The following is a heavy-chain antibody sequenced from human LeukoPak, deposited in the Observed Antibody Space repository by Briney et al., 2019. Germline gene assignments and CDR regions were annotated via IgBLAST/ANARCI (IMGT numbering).Heavy chain of an antibody. Sequence: SETLSLTCTVSGGSISNYFWSWVRQPAGKGLEWIGRIYSTGRSNYNPSLKSRITMSVDTSKNQFSLKLSSVNAADTAVYYCASDGPRSGYDLGHFDNLGQGTLVTASS. CDR2: IYSTGRS. V-gene: IGHV4-4*07. CDR1: GGSISNYF. CDR3: ASDGPRSGYDLGHFDN. D-gene: IGHD5-12*01. J-gene: IGHJ4*02.